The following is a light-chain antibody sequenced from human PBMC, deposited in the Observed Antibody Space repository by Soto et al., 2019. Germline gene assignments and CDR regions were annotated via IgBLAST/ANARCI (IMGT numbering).Light chain of an antibody. Sequence: EIVLTQSPGTLSLSPGERATLSCRASQSVSSSYLAWYEQKPGQAPRLLIYGASSSATGIPDRFSGSGSGTDFTLTISRLEPEGFAVYYCQQYGSSPLFTFGPGTKVDIK. CDR3: QQYGSSPLFT. V-gene: IGKV3-20*01. CDR2: GAS. CDR1: QSVSSSY. J-gene: IGKJ3*01.